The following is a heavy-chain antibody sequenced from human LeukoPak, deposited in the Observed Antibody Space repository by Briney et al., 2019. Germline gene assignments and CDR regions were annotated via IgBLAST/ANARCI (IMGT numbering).Heavy chain of an antibody. Sequence: GGSLRLSCAASGFTFSSYGMHWVRQAPGKGLEWVAVISYDGSNKYYADSVKGRFTISRDNAKNSLYLQMNSLRAEDTAVYYCARGYDEIGPTSFRSRTVPNQGDAFDIWGQGTMVTVSS. CDR2: ISYDGSNK. D-gene: IGHD4-17*01. CDR3: ARGYDEIGPTSFRSRTVPNQGDAFDI. J-gene: IGHJ3*02. V-gene: IGHV3-30*03. CDR1: GFTFSSYG.